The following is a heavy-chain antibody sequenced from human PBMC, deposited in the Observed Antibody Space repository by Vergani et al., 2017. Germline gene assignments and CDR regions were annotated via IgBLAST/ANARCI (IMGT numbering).Heavy chain of an antibody. V-gene: IGHV4-34*01. CDR2: INHSGST. CDR3: ARANWQYNWFDP. CDR1: GGSFSGYY. Sequence: QVQLQQWGAGLLKPSETLSLTCAVYGGSFSGYYWSWIRQPPGKGLEWIGEINHSGSTNYHPSLKSRVTISVDTSKNQFSLKLSSVTAADAAVYYCARANWQYNWFDPWGQGTLVTVSS. D-gene: IGHD7-27*01. J-gene: IGHJ5*02.